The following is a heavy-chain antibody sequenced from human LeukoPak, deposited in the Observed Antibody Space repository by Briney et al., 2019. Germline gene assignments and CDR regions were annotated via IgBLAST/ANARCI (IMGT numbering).Heavy chain of an antibody. CDR1: GYTFTGYY. CDR3: ARARTWDC. D-gene: IGHD2-8*01. Sequence: ASVKVSCKASGYTFTGYYMHWVRQAPGQGLEWMGWINPNSGDTNYAQKFQGRVTVTRDTSISTAYMELSRLESDDTAVYYCARARTWDCWGQGTLVTVSS. CDR2: INPNSGDT. V-gene: IGHV1-2*02. J-gene: IGHJ4*02.